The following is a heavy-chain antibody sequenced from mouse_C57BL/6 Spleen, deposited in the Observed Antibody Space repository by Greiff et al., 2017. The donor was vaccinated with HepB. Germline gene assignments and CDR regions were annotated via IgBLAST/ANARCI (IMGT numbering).Heavy chain of an antibody. D-gene: IGHD4-1*01. V-gene: IGHV5-4*01. CDR2: ISDGGSYT. CDR1: GFTFSSYA. J-gene: IGHJ4*01. CDR3: AKTGTEGAMDY. Sequence: VQLKESGGGLVKPGGSLKLSCAASGFTFSSYAMSWVRQTPEKRLEWVATISDGGSYTYYPDNVKGRFTISRDNAKNNLYLQMSHLKSEDTAMYYCAKTGTEGAMDYWGQGTSVTVSS.